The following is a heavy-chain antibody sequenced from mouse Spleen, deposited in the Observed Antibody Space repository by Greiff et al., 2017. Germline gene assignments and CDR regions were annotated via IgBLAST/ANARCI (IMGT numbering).Heavy chain of an antibody. CDR1: GFTFNTYA. CDR2: IRSKSSNYAT. CDR3: VRDGGGNYSYYYAMDY. D-gene: IGHD2-1*01. J-gene: IGHJ4*01. Sequence: EVQLVESGGGLVQPKGSLKLSCAASGFTFNTYAMHWVRQAPGKGLEWVARIRSKSSNYATYYADSVKDRFTISRDDSQSMLYLQMNNLKTEDTAMYYCVRDGGGNYSYYYAMDYWGQGTSVTVSS. V-gene: IGHV10-3*01.